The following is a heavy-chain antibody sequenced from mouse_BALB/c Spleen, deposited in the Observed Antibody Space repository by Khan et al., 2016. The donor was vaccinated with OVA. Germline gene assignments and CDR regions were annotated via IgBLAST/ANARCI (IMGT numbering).Heavy chain of an antibody. CDR2: INPYNAGT. Sequence: VQLKESGPELVEPGASVKMSCKASGYTFTNYVMHWVKQKPGQGLEWIGYINPYNAGTRYNEKFKGKATLNSDISSPSAYLELSCLTSEDSAVYYCAREASSWDFSFPYWGQGTLVTVSA. D-gene: IGHD4-1*01. V-gene: IGHV1S136*01. J-gene: IGHJ3*01. CDR1: GYTFTNYV. CDR3: AREASSWDFSFPY.